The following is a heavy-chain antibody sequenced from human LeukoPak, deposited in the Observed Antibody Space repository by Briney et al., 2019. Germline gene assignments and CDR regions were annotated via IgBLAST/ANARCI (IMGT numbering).Heavy chain of an antibody. CDR1: GGSISSSSYY. CDR3: ARHRGGGSYRYPYFQH. CDR2: IYYSGST. Sequence: SETLSLTXTVSGGSISSSSYYWGWIRQPPGKGLEWIGSIYYSGSTYYNPSLKSRVTISVDTSKNQFSLKLSSVTAADTAVYYCARHRGGGSYRYPYFQHWGQGTLVTVSS. V-gene: IGHV4-39*01. D-gene: IGHD3-16*02. J-gene: IGHJ1*01.